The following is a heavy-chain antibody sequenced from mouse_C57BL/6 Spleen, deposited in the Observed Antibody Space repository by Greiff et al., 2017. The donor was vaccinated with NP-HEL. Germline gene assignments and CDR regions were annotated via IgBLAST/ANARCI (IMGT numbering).Heavy chain of an antibody. D-gene: IGHD2-4*01. CDR3: ARRGYDYDGPHWYFDV. J-gene: IGHJ1*03. V-gene: IGHV1-52*01. CDR1: GYTFTSYW. CDR2: IDPSDSET. Sequence: QVQLQQPGAELVRPGSSVKLSCKASGYTFTSYWMHWVKQRPIQGLEWIGNIDPSDSETHYNQKFKDKATLTVDKSSSTAYMQLSSLTSEDSAVYYCARRGYDYDGPHWYFDVWGTGTTVTVSS.